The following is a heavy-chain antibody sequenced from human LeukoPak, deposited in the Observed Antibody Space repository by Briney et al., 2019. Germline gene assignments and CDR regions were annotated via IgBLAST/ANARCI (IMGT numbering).Heavy chain of an antibody. J-gene: IGHJ4*02. CDR2: IYHSGST. D-gene: IGHD6-19*01. CDR3: ARQGRGGSGWLSFDY. Sequence: SETLSLTCTVSGGSISSGYYWDWIRQPPGKGLEWIGNIYHSGSTYYNPSLKSRVTISVDTSKNQFSLKLSSVTAADTAVYYCARQGRGGSGWLSFDYWGQGTLVTVSS. CDR1: GGSISSGYY. V-gene: IGHV4-38-2*02.